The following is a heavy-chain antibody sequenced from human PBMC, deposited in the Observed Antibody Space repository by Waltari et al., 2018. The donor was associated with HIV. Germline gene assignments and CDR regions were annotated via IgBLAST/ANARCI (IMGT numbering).Heavy chain of an antibody. J-gene: IGHJ4*02. D-gene: IGHD3-22*01. CDR2: ISSNDRYI. CDR1: GFISNSYT. Sequence: EVLLMESGGDVVKPGGSLRLSCAASGFISNSYTINWVRQAPGKGVEWVSSISSNDRYIFYADSVKGRFSISRDRAKNSVYLQMNSLRVEDTAVYHCARSRWADYYDSLSYWGQGTLITVSS. CDR3: ARSRWADYYDSLSY. V-gene: IGHV3-21*01.